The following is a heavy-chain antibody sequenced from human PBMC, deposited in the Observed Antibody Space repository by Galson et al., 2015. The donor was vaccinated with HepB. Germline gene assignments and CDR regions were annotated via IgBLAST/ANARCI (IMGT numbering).Heavy chain of an antibody. CDR3: ARGYQVMYKHYYYMDV. V-gene: IGHV1-2*06. CDR2: IHPKSGVS. D-gene: IGHD3-3*02. J-gene: IGHJ6*03. CDR1: GYTFTGYY. Sequence: SVKVSCKASGYTFTGYYMHWVRQAPGEGLEWMGRIHPKSGVSHYAQKFQGRVTMTRDTAIDTAYMELSDLTSADTAVYFCARGYQVMYKHYYYMDVWGKGTTVTV.